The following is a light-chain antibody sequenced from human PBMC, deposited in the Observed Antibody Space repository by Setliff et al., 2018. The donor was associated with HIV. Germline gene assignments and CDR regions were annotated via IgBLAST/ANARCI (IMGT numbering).Light chain of an antibody. CDR1: NSDVGGYNY. CDR2: DVS. V-gene: IGLV2-11*01. J-gene: IGLJ1*01. CDR3: CSYAGSYPYV. Sequence: SVLTQPRSVSGSPGQSVTISCTGTNSDVGGYNYVSWYQQHPGKAPKLMIYDVSKRPSGVPDRFSGSKSGNTASLTISGLQAEDEADYYCCSYAGSYPYVFGTGTKVTVL.